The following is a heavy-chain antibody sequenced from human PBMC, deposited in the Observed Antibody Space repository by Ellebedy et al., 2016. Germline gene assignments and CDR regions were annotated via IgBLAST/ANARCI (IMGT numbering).Heavy chain of an antibody. Sequence: SVKVSCXTSGGTFSNYAISWVRQAPGQGLEWMGGIIPMFGTANYAQKFQGRVTITADESTSTAYMELSSLRSEDTAVYYSARDDREGSGYRYGSAPHWGQGTLVTVSS. CDR2: IIPMFGTA. V-gene: IGHV1-69*13. J-gene: IGHJ4*02. D-gene: IGHD5-18*01. CDR1: GGTFSNYA. CDR3: ARDDREGSGYRYGSAPH.